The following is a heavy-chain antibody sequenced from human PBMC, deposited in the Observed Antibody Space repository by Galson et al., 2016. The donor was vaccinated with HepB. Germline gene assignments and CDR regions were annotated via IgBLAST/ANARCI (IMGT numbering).Heavy chain of an antibody. D-gene: IGHD3-10*01. CDR1: GFTFSRFW. CDR3: ARHMVRGVYGHWYFDL. V-gene: IGHV3-7*01. Sequence: SLRLSCAASGFTFSRFWMSWVRQAPGKGPEWVANTKEDGSEEYYVDPVKGRFTISRDNAKNSLYLQMKSLRAEDTAVYYCARHMVRGVYGHWYFDLWGRGTLVTVPS. J-gene: IGHJ2*01. CDR2: TKEDGSEE.